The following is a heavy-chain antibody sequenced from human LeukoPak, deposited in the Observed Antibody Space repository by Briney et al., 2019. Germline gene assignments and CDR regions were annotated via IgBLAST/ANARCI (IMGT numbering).Heavy chain of an antibody. D-gene: IGHD2-15*01. CDR3: ARDLGCSGGSCYWNWFDP. V-gene: IGHV4-39*07. CDR2: IYYSGST. Sequence: SETLSLTCTVSGGSISSSSYYWGWIRQPPGKGLEWIGSIYYSGSTYCNPSLKSRVTISVDTSKNQFSLKLSSVTAADTAVYYCARDLGCSGGSCYWNWFDPWGQGTLVTVSS. CDR1: GGSISSSSYY. J-gene: IGHJ5*02.